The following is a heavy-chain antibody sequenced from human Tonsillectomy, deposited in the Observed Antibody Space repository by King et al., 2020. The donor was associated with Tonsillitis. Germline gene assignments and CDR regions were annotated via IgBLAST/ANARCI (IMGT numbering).Heavy chain of an antibody. Sequence: EVQLVESGGGLVQPGGSLRLSCAASGFTFGNYWMNWVRQAPGKGLEWVANIKQDGSEKYYVGSVKGRFTISRDTAKNSLYLQMNSLRAEDTAVYYCAREGCSGGSCYLGGLDYWGQGSLVTVSS. CDR2: IKQDGSEK. J-gene: IGHJ4*02. CDR3: AREGCSGGSCYLGGLDY. V-gene: IGHV3-7*01. D-gene: IGHD2-15*01. CDR1: GFTFGNYW.